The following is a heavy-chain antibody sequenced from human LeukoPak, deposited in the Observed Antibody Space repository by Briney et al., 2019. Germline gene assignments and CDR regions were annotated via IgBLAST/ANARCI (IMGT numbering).Heavy chain of an antibody. J-gene: IGHJ6*03. CDR1: GYTFTGYY. CDR3: ARGNSGYDYYYYYMDV. CDR2: INPNSGGT. V-gene: IGHV1-2*02. D-gene: IGHD5-12*01. Sequence: ASVKVSCKASGYTFTGYYMHWVRQAPGQGLEWMGWINPNSGGTNYAQKFQGRVTMTRDTSISTAYMELSSLRSEDTAVYYCARGNSGYDYYYYYMDVWGKGTTVTISS.